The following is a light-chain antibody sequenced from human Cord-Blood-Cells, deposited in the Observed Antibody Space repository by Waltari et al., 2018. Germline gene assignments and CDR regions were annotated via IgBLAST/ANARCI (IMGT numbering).Light chain of an antibody. V-gene: IGLV2-14*01. CDR3: SSYTSSSTLL. J-gene: IGLJ2*01. CDR1: SSDVGGYNY. CDR2: DVL. Sequence: QSALTQTASVSGSPGQSITIPCNGTSSDVGGYNYVSWYQQHTGKAPKLMIYDVLNRPTGVSKRFSCSKSGNTASLTISGLQAEDEADYYCSSYTSSSTLLFGGGTKLTVL.